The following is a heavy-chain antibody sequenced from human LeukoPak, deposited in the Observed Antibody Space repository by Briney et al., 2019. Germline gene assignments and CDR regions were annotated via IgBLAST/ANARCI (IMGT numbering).Heavy chain of an antibody. CDR3: ARGHRRGDYSDRYNFYDY. CDR1: GASITPYY. CDR2: IHTTGNT. Sequence: SETLSLTCAVSGASITPYYWTWIRQPAGKTLEWIGRIHTTGNTTHNSSLRSRVTMSLDTSNNQSSLKRASVTDADPAVYSCARGHRRGDYSDRYNFYDYWGQGILVTVSS. J-gene: IGHJ4*02. V-gene: IGHV4-4*07. D-gene: IGHD4-17*01.